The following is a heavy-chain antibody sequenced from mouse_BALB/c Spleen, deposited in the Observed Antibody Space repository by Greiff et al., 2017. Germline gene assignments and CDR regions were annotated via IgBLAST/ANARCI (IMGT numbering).Heavy chain of an antibody. CDR2: IWSDGST. CDR3: ARHAGNYDYAMDY. V-gene: IGHV2-6-2*01. J-gene: IGHJ4*01. Sequence: VQRVESGPDLVAPSQSLSITCTVSGFSLTSYGVHWVRQPPGKGLEWLVVIWSDGSTTYNSALKSRLSISKDNSKSQVFLKMNSLQTDDTAMYYCARHAGNYDYAMDYWGQGTSVTVSS. D-gene: IGHD2-1*01. CDR1: GFSLTSYG.